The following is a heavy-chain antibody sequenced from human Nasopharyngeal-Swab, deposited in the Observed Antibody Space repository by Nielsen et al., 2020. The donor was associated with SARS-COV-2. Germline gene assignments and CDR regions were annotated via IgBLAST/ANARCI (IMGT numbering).Heavy chain of an antibody. CDR1: GFTLSNYW. CDR2: INTDASRP. J-gene: IGHJ3*02. Sequence: GESLKISCAASGFTLSNYWIHWVRQTPGKGLLWVSRINTDASRPSYADSVKGRFTISRDNAKNTVYLQMNSLRGEDTAVYYCTRVDVHDAFDMWGQGTMVTVSS. D-gene: IGHD3-16*01. V-gene: IGHV3-74*01. CDR3: TRVDVHDAFDM.